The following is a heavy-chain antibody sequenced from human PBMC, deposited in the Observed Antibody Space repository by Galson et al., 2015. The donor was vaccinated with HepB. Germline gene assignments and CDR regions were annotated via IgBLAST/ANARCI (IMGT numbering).Heavy chain of an antibody. CDR3: ARNVGAGRRNDAFDI. CDR1: GYTFTSYY. V-gene: IGHV1-46*01. J-gene: IGHJ3*02. D-gene: IGHD1-26*01. Sequence: SVKVSCKASGYTFTSYYMHWVRQVPGQGLEWMGIINPSDSDTTYAQKFQGRVTMTRDTSTSTVYMELSSLRSEDTAAYYCARNVGAGRRNDAFDIWGQGTMVTVSS. CDR2: INPSDSDT.